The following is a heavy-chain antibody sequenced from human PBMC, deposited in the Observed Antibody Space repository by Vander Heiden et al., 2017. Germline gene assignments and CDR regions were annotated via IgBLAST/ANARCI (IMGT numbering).Heavy chain of an antibody. CDR3: ANGCSSTSCYTEYFQH. D-gene: IGHD2-2*02. Sequence: QVQPVESGGGVVQPRRSLRLSCASSGFTFSRYGLHWVRQAPGKGLEWVAVISHDGSNKYYADSVKGRFTVTRDNSKNTMYLQMNSLRAEDTAVYYCANGCSSTSCYTEYFQHWGQGTLVTVSS. CDR2: ISHDGSNK. J-gene: IGHJ1*01. V-gene: IGHV3-30*18. CDR1: GFTFSRYG.